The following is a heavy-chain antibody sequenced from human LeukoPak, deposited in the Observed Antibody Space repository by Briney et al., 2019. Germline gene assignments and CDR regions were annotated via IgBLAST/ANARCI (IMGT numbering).Heavy chain of an antibody. CDR1: GGTFSSYA. J-gene: IGHJ1*01. D-gene: IGHD6-19*01. CDR2: IIPILGIA. V-gene: IGHV1-69*04. Sequence: GSSVKVPCKASGGTFSSYAISWVRQAPGQGLEWMGRIIPILGIANYAQKFQGRVTITADKSTSTAYMELSSLRSEDTAVYYCARSLAGGWYPEYFQHWGQGTLVTVSS. CDR3: ARSLAGGWYPEYFQH.